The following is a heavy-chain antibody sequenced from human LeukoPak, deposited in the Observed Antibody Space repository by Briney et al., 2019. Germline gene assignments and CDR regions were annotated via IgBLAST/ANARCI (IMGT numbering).Heavy chain of an antibody. J-gene: IGHJ2*01. V-gene: IGHV5-51*01. CDR1: GYSLTSYW. CDR3: ARRRYYYDSSGYPLYWYFDL. CDR2: IYPGDSDT. D-gene: IGHD3-22*01. Sequence: GESLKISCEGSGYSLTSYWIGWVRQMPGKGLEWMGIIYPGDSDTRYSPSFQGQVTISADKSISTAYLQWSSLKASDTAMYYCARRRYYYDSSGYPLYWYFDLWGRGTLVTVSS.